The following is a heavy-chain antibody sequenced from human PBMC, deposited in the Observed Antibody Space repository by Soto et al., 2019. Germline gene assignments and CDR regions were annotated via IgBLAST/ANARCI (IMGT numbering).Heavy chain of an antibody. Sequence: GGSLRLSCAASGFTFSSYWMSWVRQAPGKGLEWVANIKQDGSEKYYVDSVKGRFTISRDNAKNSLYLQMNSLRAEDTAVYYCARADLVLRFLEWFETPYYGMDVWGQGTTVTVS. D-gene: IGHD3-3*01. CDR2: IKQDGSEK. CDR3: ARADLVLRFLEWFETPYYGMDV. CDR1: GFTFSSYW. V-gene: IGHV3-7*01. J-gene: IGHJ6*02.